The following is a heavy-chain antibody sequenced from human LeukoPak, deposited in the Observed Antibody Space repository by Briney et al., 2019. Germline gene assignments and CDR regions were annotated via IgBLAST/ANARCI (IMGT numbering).Heavy chain of an antibody. Sequence: SGGSLRLSCAASGFTFSDYYMSWIRQAPGKGLEWVSYISYSGSTLYYADSVKGRFPMSRDNAKNSVYLQMNSLRAEDTAFYYCTRDAALVPGKNFWGQGTLVSVSS. CDR1: GFTFSDYY. CDR3: TRDAALVPGKNF. J-gene: IGHJ4*02. CDR2: ISYSGSTL. D-gene: IGHD6-19*01. V-gene: IGHV3-11*04.